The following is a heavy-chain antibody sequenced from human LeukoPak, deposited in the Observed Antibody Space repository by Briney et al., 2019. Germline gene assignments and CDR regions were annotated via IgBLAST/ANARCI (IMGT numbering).Heavy chain of an antibody. Sequence: ASVKVSCKVSGCTLTELSMHWVRQAPGKGLEWMGGFDPEDGETIYAQKFQGRVTMNEDTSTDTAYMELSSLRSEDTAVYYCAKDGRYCSSNTCYQYFDSWGQGALVTVSS. CDR3: AKDGRYCSSNTCYQYFDS. D-gene: IGHD2-2*01. V-gene: IGHV1-24*01. CDR2: FDPEDGET. J-gene: IGHJ4*02. CDR1: GCTLTELS.